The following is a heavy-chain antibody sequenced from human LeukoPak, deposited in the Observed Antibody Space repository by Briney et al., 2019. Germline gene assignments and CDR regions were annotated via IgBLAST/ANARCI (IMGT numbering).Heavy chain of an antibody. CDR2: ISGSGGST. CDR1: GFTFSSDA. CDR3: AKDGGWDIYGAYY. J-gene: IGHJ4*02. D-gene: IGHD6-19*01. V-gene: IGHV3-23*01. Sequence: GGSLRLSCAASGFTFSSDAMSWVRQAPGKGLEWVSAISGSGGSTYYADSVKGRFTISRDNSKNTLYLQMNSLRAEDTAVYYCAKDGGWDIYGAYYWGQGTLVTVSS.